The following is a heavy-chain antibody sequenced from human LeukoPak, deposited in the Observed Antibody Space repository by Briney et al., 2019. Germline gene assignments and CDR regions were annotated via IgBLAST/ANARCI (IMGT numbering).Heavy chain of an antibody. Sequence: SETLSLTCTVSGGSISSYYWSWIRQPPGKGLEWIGYIYYSGSTNYNPSLKSRVTISVDTSENQFSLKLSSVTAADTAVYYCARSKPRDAFDIWGQGTMVTVSS. V-gene: IGHV4-59*08. CDR3: ARSKPRDAFDI. J-gene: IGHJ3*02. CDR1: GGSISSYY. CDR2: IYYSGST.